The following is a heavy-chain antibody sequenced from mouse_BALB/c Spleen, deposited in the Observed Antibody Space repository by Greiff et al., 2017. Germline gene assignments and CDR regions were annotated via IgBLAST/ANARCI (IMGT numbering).Heavy chain of an antibody. CDR1: GFTFSSFG. V-gene: IGHV5-17*02. CDR3: ARGWDY. Sequence: EVMLVESGGDLVQPGGSRKLSCAASGFTFSSFGMHWVRQAPEKGLEWVAYISSGSSTIYYADTVKGRFTISRDNPKNTLFLQMTSLRSEDTAMYYCARGWDYWGQGTTLTVSS. J-gene: IGHJ2*01. D-gene: IGHD1-1*02. CDR2: ISSGSSTI.